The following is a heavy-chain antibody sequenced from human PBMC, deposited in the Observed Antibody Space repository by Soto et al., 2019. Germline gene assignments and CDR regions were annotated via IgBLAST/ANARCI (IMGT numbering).Heavy chain of an antibody. Sequence: QLQLQESGSRLVKSSETLSLTCDVSGDTISTGGYTWAWIRQPPGKALECIGHTYHSGNTYYTPSLKGRVIISVDRSKNQFSLKVRSVTAADTAVYYCARETYGYYVGYFDPWGQGIQVTVSS. CDR3: ARETYGYYVGYFDP. J-gene: IGHJ5*02. D-gene: IGHD3-3*01. V-gene: IGHV4-30-2*01. CDR1: GDTISTGGYT. CDR2: TYHSGNT.